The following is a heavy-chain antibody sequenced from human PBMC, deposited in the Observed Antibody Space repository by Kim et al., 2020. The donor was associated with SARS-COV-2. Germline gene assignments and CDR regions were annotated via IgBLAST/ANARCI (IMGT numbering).Heavy chain of an antibody. Sequence: GGSLRLSCEASGFTFKCCGMHWVRQAPGQGLEGVAAVSYDGSEKFSADSVKGRFTISRDNSKNTVYLQMNSLRPEDTGVYYGAKDMAGMRGMDVWGQGT. CDR1: GFTFKCCG. V-gene: IGHV3-30*18. CDR3: AKDMAGMRGMDV. CDR2: VSYDGSEK. J-gene: IGHJ6*02. D-gene: IGHD2-8*01.